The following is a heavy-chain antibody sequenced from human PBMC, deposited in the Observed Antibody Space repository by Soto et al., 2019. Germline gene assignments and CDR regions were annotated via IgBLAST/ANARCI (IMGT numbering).Heavy chain of an antibody. J-gene: IGHJ5*02. CDR3: AREGGLAYCGGDCLYNWFDP. Sequence: TLSLTCTVSGGSISSGDYYWSWVRQHPGKGLEWIGYRSYSGSTYYNPSLKSRVTIVVDTSRNQFSLRLSSVTAADTAVYYCAREGGLAYCGGDCLYNWFDPWGQGTLVTVSS. CDR1: GGSISSGDYY. V-gene: IGHV4-31*03. CDR2: RSYSGST. D-gene: IGHD2-21*02.